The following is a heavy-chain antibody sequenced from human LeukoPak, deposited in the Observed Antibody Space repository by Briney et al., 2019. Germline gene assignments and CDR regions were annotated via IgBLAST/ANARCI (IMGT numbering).Heavy chain of an antibody. D-gene: IGHD5-12*01. CDR2: ISSSGSTI. CDR3: ARGGDMVAGSWYFDL. V-gene: IGHV3-48*03. Sequence: GGSLRLSCAASGFTFSSYEMNWVRQAPGKGLEWVSYISSSGSTIYYADSVKGRFTISRDNAKNSLYLQMNSLRAEDTAVYYCARGGDMVAGSWYFDLWGRGTLVTVSS. J-gene: IGHJ2*01. CDR1: GFTFSSYE.